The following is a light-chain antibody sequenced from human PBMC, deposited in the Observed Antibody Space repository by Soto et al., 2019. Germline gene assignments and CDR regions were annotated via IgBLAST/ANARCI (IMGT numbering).Light chain of an antibody. V-gene: IGLV2-8*01. CDR1: ISDVGGYNY. CDR3: SSYAGSHKSV. J-gene: IGLJ1*01. Sequence: QSVLTEPASASGSPGQSVTISCTGTISDVGGYNYVSWYQQHPGKAPKLMIYEVSKRPSGVPDRFSGSKSGNTASLTVSGLQPEDEADYYCSSYAGSHKSVFRTGTKVNV. CDR2: EVS.